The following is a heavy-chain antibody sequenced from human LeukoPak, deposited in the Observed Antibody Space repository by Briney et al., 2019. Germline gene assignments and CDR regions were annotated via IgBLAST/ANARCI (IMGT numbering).Heavy chain of an antibody. CDR1: GFTFYDYA. CDR2: ISGDGGST. Sequence: PGRSLRLSCAASGFTFYDYAMHWVRQAPGKGLEWVSLISGDGGSTYYADSVKGRFTISRDNSKNSLYLQMNSLGTEDTALYYCAKDGRSGYYYPYYYYGMDVWGQGTTVTVSS. CDR3: AKDGRSGYYYPYYYYGMDV. V-gene: IGHV3-43*02. D-gene: IGHD3-22*01. J-gene: IGHJ6*02.